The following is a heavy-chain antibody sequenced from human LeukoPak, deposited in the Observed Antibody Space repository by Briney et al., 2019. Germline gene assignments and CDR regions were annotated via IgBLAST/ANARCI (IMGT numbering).Heavy chain of an antibody. V-gene: IGHV3-48*04. CDR1: GFTFSSYS. D-gene: IGHD1-1*01. J-gene: IGHJ4*02. Sequence: GGSLRLSCAASGFTFSSYSMNWVRQAPGKGLEWVSYISSSGSTILYADSVKGRFSISRDNAKNSLFLQMNSLRAGDTAVYYCAREKASTTGTTDYDYWGQGTLVTVSS. CDR2: ISSSGSTI. CDR3: AREKASTTGTTDYDY.